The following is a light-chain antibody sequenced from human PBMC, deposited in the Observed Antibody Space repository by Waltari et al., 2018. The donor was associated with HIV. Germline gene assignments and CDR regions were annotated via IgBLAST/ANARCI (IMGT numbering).Light chain of an antibody. J-gene: IGKJ1*01. V-gene: IGKV3-20*01. CDR1: QSVNSNY. CDR3: QQYGTSPRT. Sequence: EIVLTQSPGTLSLSPGERATLSCRASQSVNSNYLDWYQQKPGQAPRLLIYGASSRATGIPNRFSGSGSGTDFTLTVSRLEPEDSAVYYCQQYGTSPRTFGRGTKVEI. CDR2: GAS.